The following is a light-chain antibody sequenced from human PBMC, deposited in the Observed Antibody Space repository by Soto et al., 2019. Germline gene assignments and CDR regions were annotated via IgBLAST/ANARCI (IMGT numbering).Light chain of an antibody. J-gene: IGLJ1*01. CDR2: DVS. CDR1: SSDVGVYNY. Sequence: QSALTQPASVSGSPGQSITISCTGTSSDVGVYNYVSWFQQHPGKAPKLMVYDVSNRPSGVSNRFSGSKSGNTASLTISGLQAEDEADYYCSSYTSSNSYVFGTGTTVTVL. CDR3: SSYTSSNSYV. V-gene: IGLV2-14*03.